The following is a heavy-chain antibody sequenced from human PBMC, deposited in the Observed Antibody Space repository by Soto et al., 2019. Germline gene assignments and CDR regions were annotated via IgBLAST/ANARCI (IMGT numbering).Heavy chain of an antibody. CDR1: GFTLSSYN. D-gene: IGHD1-1*01. CDR3: ASVSRTTERY. Sequence: EVQLVESGGDLVQPGGSLRLSCAASGFTLSSYNMNWVRQAPGKGLEWVAYIDSNGSPIYYADSVKGRFTISRDSAQNSLFLQMNSLRVEDTAVYYCASVSRTTERYWGPGTLVTVSS. V-gene: IGHV3-48*01. J-gene: IGHJ4*02. CDR2: IDSNGSPI.